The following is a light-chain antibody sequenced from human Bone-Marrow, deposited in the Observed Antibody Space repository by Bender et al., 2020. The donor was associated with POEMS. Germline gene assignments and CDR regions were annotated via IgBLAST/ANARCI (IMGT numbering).Light chain of an antibody. Sequence: QSALTQPASVSGSPGQSITISCTGTSSDVGGYDYVSWYQQHPGKAPKLMIYEVSKRPSGVPDRFSGSKSGNTASLTVSGLQAEDEAVYYCSSYTSSNTHVFGGGTKLTVL. J-gene: IGLJ3*02. CDR1: SSDVGGYDY. CDR2: EVS. V-gene: IGLV2-14*01. CDR3: SSYTSSNTHV.